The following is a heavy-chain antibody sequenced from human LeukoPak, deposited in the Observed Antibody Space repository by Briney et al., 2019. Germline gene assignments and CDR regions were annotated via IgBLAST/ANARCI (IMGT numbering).Heavy chain of an antibody. D-gene: IGHD3-22*01. Sequence: ASVKVSCKASGYTFTGYYMHWVRQAPGQGLEWMGWINPNSGGTNYAQKFQGRVTMTRDTSISTAYVELSRLRSDDTAVYYCARAEYYYDSSGYYYYFDYWGQGTLVTVSS. V-gene: IGHV1-2*02. CDR3: ARAEYYYDSSGYYYYFDY. CDR1: GYTFTGYY. J-gene: IGHJ4*02. CDR2: INPNSGGT.